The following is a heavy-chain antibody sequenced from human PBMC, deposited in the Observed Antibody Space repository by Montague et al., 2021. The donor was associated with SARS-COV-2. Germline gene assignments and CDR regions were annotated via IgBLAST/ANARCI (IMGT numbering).Heavy chain of an antibody. D-gene: IGHD1-26*01. CDR3: ANWEN. V-gene: IGHV3-30*18. CDR2: FSFVGSNR. J-gene: IGHJ4*02. CDR1: GLSVSNSN. Sequence: SLRLSCAASGLSVSNSNMHWVRQAPGKGLEWVAVFSFVGSNRYYADSVKGRFTISRDDSENKLHLQMNSLRPEDTAVYYCANWENWGQGTLVIVSS.